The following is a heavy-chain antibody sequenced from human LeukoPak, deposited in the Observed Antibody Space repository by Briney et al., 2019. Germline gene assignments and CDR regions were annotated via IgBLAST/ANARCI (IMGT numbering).Heavy chain of an antibody. CDR2: IKQDGSEK. CDR3: AKRGVVIRVILVGFHKEAYYFDS. Sequence: GGSLRLSCAASGFTFSNYWLTWVRQAPGQGLEWVASIKQDGSEKHYVDSVKGRFTISRDNPKNTLYLQMNSLRAEDTAVYFCAKRGVVIRVILVGFHKEAYYFDSWGQGALVTVSS. V-gene: IGHV3-7*03. J-gene: IGHJ4*02. D-gene: IGHD3-22*01. CDR1: GFTFSNYW.